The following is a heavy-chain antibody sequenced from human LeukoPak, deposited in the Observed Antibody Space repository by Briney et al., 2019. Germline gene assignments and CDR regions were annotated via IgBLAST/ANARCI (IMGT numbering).Heavy chain of an antibody. CDR3: ASERWLQGFLLGVDV. CDR2: IYYSGST. J-gene: IGHJ6*02. D-gene: IGHD5-24*01. CDR1: SGSISSSSYY. V-gene: IGHV4-39*01. Sequence: SETLSLTCTVSSGSISSSSYYWGWIRQPPGKGLEWIGSIYYSGSTYYNPSLKSRVTISVDTSKNQFSLKLSSVTAADTAVYYCASERWLQGFLLGVDVWGQGTTVTVSS.